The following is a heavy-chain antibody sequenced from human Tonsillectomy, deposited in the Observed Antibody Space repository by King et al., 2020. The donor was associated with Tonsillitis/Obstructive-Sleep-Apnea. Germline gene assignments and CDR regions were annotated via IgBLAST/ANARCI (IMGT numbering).Heavy chain of an antibody. J-gene: IGHJ4*02. CDR2: NSAYNGNT. D-gene: IGHD1/OR15-1a*01. CDR1: GYTFTSYG. V-gene: IGHV1-18*01. CDR3: ARDLLGNSNTRGTFDY. Sequence: QVQLVESGAEVKKPGASVKVSCKASGYTFTSYGISWVRQAPGQGLEWMGWNSAYNGNTNYAQKLQGRVTMTTDTSTSTAYMELRSLRSDDTAVYYCARDLLGNSNTRGTFDYWGQGTLVTVSS.